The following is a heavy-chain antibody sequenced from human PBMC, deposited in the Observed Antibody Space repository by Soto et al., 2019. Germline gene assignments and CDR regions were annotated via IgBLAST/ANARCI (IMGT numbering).Heavy chain of an antibody. J-gene: IGHJ6*02. CDR1: GFAFSSYG. CDR3: AKERGYGWIRAGYYYGMDV. V-gene: IGHV3-30*18. D-gene: IGHD5-18*01. CDR2: ISYDGSNK. Sequence: QVQLVESGGGVVQPGRSLRLSCAASGFAFSSYGMHWVRQAPGKGLEWVAVISYDGSNKYYADSVKGRFTISRDNSKNTLYLQMNSLRAEDTAVYYCAKERGYGWIRAGYYYGMDVWGQGTTVTVSS.